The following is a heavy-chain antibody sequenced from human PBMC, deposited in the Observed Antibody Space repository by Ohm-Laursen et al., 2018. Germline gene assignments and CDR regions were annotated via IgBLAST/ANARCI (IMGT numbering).Heavy chain of an antibody. CDR1: GFTFSSYA. D-gene: IGHD3-16*01. V-gene: IGHV3-23*01. J-gene: IGHJ6*02. CDR3: AKDQYDHYYGMDV. CDR2: ISGSGGST. Sequence: GSLRLSCSASGFTFSSYAMSWVRQAPGKGLEWVSAISGSGGSTYYADSVKGRFTISRDNSKNTLYLQMNSLRAEDTAVYYCAKDQYDHYYGMDVWGQGTTVTVSS.